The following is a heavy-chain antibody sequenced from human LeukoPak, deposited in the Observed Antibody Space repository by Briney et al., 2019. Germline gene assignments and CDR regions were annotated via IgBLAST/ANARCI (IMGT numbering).Heavy chain of an antibody. CDR2: IYYSGST. D-gene: IGHD5-24*01. J-gene: IGHJ4*02. CDR1: GGSISSYY. Sequence: PSETLSLTCTVSGGSISSYYWSWIRQPPGKGLEWIGYIYYSGSTNYNPSLKSRVTISVDTSKNQFSLKLSSVTAADTAVYYCARYEATIRAVFDYWGQGTLVTVSS. V-gene: IGHV4-59*08. CDR3: ARYEATIRAVFDY.